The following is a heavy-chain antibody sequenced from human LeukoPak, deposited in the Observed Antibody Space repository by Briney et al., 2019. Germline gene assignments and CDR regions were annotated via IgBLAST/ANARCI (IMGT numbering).Heavy chain of an antibody. CDR2: ISAYNGNT. CDR1: GYTFTSYG. D-gene: IGHD5-12*01. CDR3: ARKFRGYDWPVGSSYMDV. Sequence: ASVKVSCKASGYTFTSYGISWVRQAPGQGLEWMGWISAYNGNTNYAQKFQGRVTITADKSTSIAYMELSSLRSEDTAVYYCARKFRGYDWPVGSSYMDVWGKGTTVTVSS. J-gene: IGHJ6*03. V-gene: IGHV1-18*01.